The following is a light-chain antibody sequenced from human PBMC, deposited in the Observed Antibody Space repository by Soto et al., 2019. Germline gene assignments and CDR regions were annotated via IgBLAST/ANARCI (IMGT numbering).Light chain of an antibody. V-gene: IGKV1-5*03. CDR2: KTS. CDR3: QQYDNLPLN. Sequence: DIQMTQSPCTLSASVGDRVTVTWRASQTISSWVAWYQQKPGKAPRLLIYKTSSLESGVPSRFSGSGSGTEFTLTISSLQPDDFATYYCQQYDNLPLNFGGGTKVDIK. CDR1: QTISSW. J-gene: IGKJ4*01.